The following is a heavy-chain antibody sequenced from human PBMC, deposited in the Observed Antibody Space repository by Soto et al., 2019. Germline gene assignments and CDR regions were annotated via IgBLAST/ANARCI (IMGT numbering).Heavy chain of an antibody. V-gene: IGHV4-4*02. J-gene: IGHJ4*02. CDR2: IYHSGST. CDR1: GGSISSSYW. Sequence: PSETRSLTGAVAGGSISSSYWWNWVRQPPGKGLEWLGKIYHSGSTNYNPSLKNRVTISVEKSNNQFSLRLSSGTAADTAVDFCVTSLNSDFWRAGGRHYYFDYWGQGTLVTVSS. D-gene: IGHD3-3*01. CDR3: VTSLNSDFWRAGGRHYYFDY.